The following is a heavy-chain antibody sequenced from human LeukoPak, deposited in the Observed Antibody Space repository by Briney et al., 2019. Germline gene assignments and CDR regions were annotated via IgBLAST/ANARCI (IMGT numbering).Heavy chain of an antibody. CDR2: LYPSGST. CDR3: ARAPIHEGGAFDI. V-gene: IGHV4-59*01. D-gene: IGHD3-16*01. J-gene: IGHJ3*02. Sequence: PSETLSLTCSVSGGSINSGYWSWIRQPPGKGLEWIGLLYPSGSTNYNPSLKSRVTISVDTSRTQFSLKLSSMTAADTAVYYCARAPIHEGGAFDIWGQGTMVTVSS. CDR1: GGSINSGY.